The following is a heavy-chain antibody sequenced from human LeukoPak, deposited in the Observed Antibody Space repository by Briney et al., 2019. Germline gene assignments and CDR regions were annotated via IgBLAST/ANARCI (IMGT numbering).Heavy chain of an antibody. V-gene: IGHV3-49*04. CDR1: GFTFGDYA. J-gene: IGHJ4*02. Sequence: GGSLRLSCTASGFTFGDYAMSWVRQAPGKGLEWVGFIRSKAYGGTTEYAASVKGRFTISRDDSKSIAYLQMNSLKTEDTAVYYCTRISLGATVGYWGQGTLVTVSS. CDR3: TRISLGATVGY. D-gene: IGHD1-26*01. CDR2: IRSKAYGGTT.